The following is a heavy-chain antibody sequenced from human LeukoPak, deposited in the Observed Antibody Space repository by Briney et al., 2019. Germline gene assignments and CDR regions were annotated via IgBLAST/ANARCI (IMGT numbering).Heavy chain of an antibody. CDR1: GFTFSSNY. CDR2: IYSGGST. J-gene: IGHJ4*02. V-gene: IGHV3-53*01. CDR3: ARERPMDY. D-gene: IGHD2-2*01. Sequence: GGSLRLSCAASGFTFSSNYMSWVRQAPGKGLEWVSVIYSGGSTYYSDSVTGGFTISRDNSKNTLYLQMNSLRAEDTAVYYCARERPMDYWGQGTLVTVSS.